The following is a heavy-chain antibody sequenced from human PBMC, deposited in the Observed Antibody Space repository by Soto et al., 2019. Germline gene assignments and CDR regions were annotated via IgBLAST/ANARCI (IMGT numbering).Heavy chain of an antibody. V-gene: IGHV3-23*01. CDR3: AKGQGWPYYYDS. Sequence: EVQLLESGGGLVQPGGSLRLSCAASGFTFSSYAMSWVRLAPGKGLEWFSSIGGSGGTYYADSVKGRFTISRNNSKNMLYLHLNSLRAEDTAMYYCAKGQGWPYYYDSWGQGTLVSVYS. J-gene: IGHJ4*02. CDR1: GFTFSSYA. CDR2: IGGSGGT. D-gene: IGHD2-15*01.